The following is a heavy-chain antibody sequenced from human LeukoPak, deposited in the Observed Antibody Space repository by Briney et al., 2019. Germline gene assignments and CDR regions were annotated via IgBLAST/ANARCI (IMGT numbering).Heavy chain of an antibody. D-gene: IGHD3-16*01. CDR1: GYTFTGFH. Sequence: ASVKVSCKASGYTFTGFHIHWVRQAPGQGLEYMGWINPNSADTNYAQKFQGRVTMTRDTSISTAYMELSSLRFDDTAVYYCTTSPGDPFDYWGQGTLVTVSS. CDR3: TTSPGDPFDY. CDR2: INPNSADT. V-gene: IGHV1-2*02. J-gene: IGHJ4*02.